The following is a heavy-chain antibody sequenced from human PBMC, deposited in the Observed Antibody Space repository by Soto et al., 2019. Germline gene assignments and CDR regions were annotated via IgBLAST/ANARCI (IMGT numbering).Heavy chain of an antibody. J-gene: IGHJ6*02. V-gene: IGHV4-30-4*01. CDR1: GGSISSGDYY. D-gene: IGHD1-26*01. Sequence: PSETLSLTCTVSGGSISSGDYYWSWIRQPPGKGLEWIGYIYYSGSTYYNPSLKSRVTISVDTSKNQFSLKLSSVTAADTAVYYCARLSCYYGMDVWGQGTTVTVSS. CDR2: IYYSGST. CDR3: ARLSCYYGMDV.